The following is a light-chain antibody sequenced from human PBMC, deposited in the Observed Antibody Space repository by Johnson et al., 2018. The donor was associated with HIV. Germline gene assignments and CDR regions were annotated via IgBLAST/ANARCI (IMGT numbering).Light chain of an antibody. CDR3: AAWDSSLSAHYV. V-gene: IGLV1-51*02. CDR1: SSNVGNNY. Sequence: HSVLTQPPSVSAAPGQKVTISCSGTSSNVGNNYVSWYQQFPGTAPKLLIYEKNKRPSGIPDRFSGSKSGPSATLAITGLHIGDEADYYCAAWDSSLSAHYVFGAGTKITVL. J-gene: IGLJ1*01. CDR2: EKN.